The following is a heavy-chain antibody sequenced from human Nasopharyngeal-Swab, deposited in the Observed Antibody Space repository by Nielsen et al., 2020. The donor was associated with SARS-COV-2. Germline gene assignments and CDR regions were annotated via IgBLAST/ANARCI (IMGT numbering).Heavy chain of an antibody. CDR3: ARDLGMAGGMDV. D-gene: IGHD6-19*01. Sequence: LSLTCAASEVPVSSNYMSWVRQAPGKGLAWVSVIYSGGSTYYADSVKGRFTISRDNSKNTLYLQMNSLRAEDTAVYYCARDLGMAGGMDVWGQGTTVTVSS. CDR2: IYSGGST. V-gene: IGHV3-53*01. J-gene: IGHJ6*02. CDR1: EVPVSSNY.